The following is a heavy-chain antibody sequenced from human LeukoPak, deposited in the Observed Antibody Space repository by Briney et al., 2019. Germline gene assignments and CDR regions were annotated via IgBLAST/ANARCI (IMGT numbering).Heavy chain of an antibody. CDR1: GFTFSSYA. CDR3: ASIYRFLEWLPNHDALDI. V-gene: IGHV3-23*01. J-gene: IGHJ3*02. D-gene: IGHD3-3*01. Sequence: QLGGSLRLSCAASGFTFSSYAMSWVRQAPGKGLEWVSAISGSGGSTYYADSVKGRFTISRDNAKNSLYLQMNSLRAEDTAVYYCASIYRFLEWLPNHDALDIWGQGTMVTVSS. CDR2: ISGSGGST.